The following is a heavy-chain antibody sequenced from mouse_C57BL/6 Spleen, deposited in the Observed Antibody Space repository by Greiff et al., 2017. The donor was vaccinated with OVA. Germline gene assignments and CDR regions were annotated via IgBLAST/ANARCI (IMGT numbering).Heavy chain of an antibody. CDR2: INPNNGGT. D-gene: IGHD1-1*01. J-gene: IGHJ2*01. V-gene: IGHV1-26*01. Sequence: EVQLQQSGPELVKPGASVKISCKASGYTFTDYYMNWVKQSHGKSLEWIGDINPNNGGTSYNQKFKGKATLTVDKSSSTAYMELRSLTSEDSAVYYCARGSPYYGSSTDYWGQGTTLTVSS. CDR3: ARGSPYYGSSTDY. CDR1: GYTFTDYY.